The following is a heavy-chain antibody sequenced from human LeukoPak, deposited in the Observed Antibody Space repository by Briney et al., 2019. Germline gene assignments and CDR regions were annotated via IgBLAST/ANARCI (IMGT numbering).Heavy chain of an antibody. CDR1: GGSISSGDYY. CDR3: ARVSREDTAMVNYFDY. D-gene: IGHD5-18*01. CDR2: IYYSGST. Sequence: SETLSLTCTVSGGSISSGDYYWGWIRQPPGKGLEWIGYIYYSGSTYYNPSLKSRVTISVDTSKNQFSLKLSSVTAADTAVYYCARVSREDTAMVNYFDYWGQGTLVTVSS. J-gene: IGHJ4*02. V-gene: IGHV4-30-4*08.